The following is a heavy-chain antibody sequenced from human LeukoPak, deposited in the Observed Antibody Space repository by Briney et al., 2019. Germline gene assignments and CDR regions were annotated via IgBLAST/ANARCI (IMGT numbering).Heavy chain of an antibody. V-gene: IGHV4-34*01. Sequence: SETLSLICAVYGGSFSGYYWSWIRQPPGKGLEWIGEINHSGSTNYNPSLKSRVTISVDTSKNQFSLKLSSVTAADTAVYYCASLPLYYDILTGYGQNWFDPWGQGTLVTVSS. CDR1: GGSFSGYY. J-gene: IGHJ5*02. D-gene: IGHD3-9*01. CDR2: INHSGST. CDR3: ASLPLYYDILTGYGQNWFDP.